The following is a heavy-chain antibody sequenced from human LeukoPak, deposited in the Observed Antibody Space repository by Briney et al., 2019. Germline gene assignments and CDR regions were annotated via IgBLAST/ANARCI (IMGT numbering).Heavy chain of an antibody. D-gene: IGHD6-19*01. Sequence: TGGSLRLSCAASGFTFSDYYMSWIRQAPGKGLEWVSFSATDSTTYYADSVKGRFTLSRDNAKNSLYLQMNSLRAEDTAVYYCATSLSGWGTYHDMDVWGKGTTVTISS. V-gene: IGHV3-69-1*02. CDR1: GFTFSDYY. CDR3: ATSLSGWGTYHDMDV. CDR2: SATDSTT. J-gene: IGHJ6*03.